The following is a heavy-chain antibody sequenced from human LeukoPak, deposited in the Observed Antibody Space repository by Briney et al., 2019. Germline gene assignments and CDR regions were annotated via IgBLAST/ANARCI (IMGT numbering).Heavy chain of an antibody. J-gene: IGHJ4*02. D-gene: IGHD1-26*01. CDR2: ISSSSSTI. Sequence: PGGSLRLSCAASGFSFSTYALHWVRQAPGKGLEWVSFISSSSSTIYYADSVKGRFTISRDNAKNSLYLQMNSLRVGDTAVYYCARELEAPYYSGNYWDWGQGTLVTVSS. CDR3: ARELEAPYYSGNYWD. CDR1: GFSFSTYA. V-gene: IGHV3-48*01.